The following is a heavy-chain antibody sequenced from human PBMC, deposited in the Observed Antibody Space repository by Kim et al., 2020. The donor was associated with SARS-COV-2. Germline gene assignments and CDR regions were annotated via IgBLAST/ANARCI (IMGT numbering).Heavy chain of an antibody. CDR1: GYTFTNYP. CDR2: IDAGNGDT. D-gene: IGHD4-17*01. CDR3: ARDQRTPLTTDSRAPGEY. Sequence: ASVKVSCKASGYTFTNYPMHWVRQASGQRLEWMGWIDAGNGDTKYSQKFQGRVTITRDTSASTAYMELSSLRSEDTAVHYCARDQRTPLTTDSRAPGEYWGQGTLVTVSS. V-gene: IGHV1-3*01. J-gene: IGHJ4*02.